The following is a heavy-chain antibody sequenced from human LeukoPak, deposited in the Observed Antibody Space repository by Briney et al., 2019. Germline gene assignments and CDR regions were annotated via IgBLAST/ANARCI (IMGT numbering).Heavy chain of an antibody. CDR1: GFTFSSYW. CDR3: ARDPYYDILTGYYDTDAFDI. D-gene: IGHD3-9*01. J-gene: IGHJ3*02. CDR2: IKQDGGEK. Sequence: GGSLRLSCAASGFTFSSYWMSWVRQAPGKGLEWVANIKQDGGEKYYVDSVKGRFTISRDNAKNSLYLQMNSLRAEDTAVYYCARDPYYDILTGYYDTDAFDIWGQGTMVTVSS. V-gene: IGHV3-7*01.